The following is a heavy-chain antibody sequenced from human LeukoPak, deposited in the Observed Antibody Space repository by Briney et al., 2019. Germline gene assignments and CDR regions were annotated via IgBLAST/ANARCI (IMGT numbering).Heavy chain of an antibody. CDR2: IYYSGST. J-gene: IGHJ3*02. CDR3: ARAYSSSWYRRPYDAFDI. D-gene: IGHD6-13*01. Sequence: SETLSLTCTVSGGSISSSSYYWGWIRQPPGKGLEWIGSIYYSGSTYYNPSLKSRVTISVDTSKNQFSLKLSSVTAADTAVYYCARAYSSSWYRRPYDAFDIWGQGTMVTVSS. V-gene: IGHV4-39*01. CDR1: GGSISSSSYY.